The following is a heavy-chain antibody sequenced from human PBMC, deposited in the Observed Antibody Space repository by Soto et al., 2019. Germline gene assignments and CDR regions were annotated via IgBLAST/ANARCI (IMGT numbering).Heavy chain of an antibody. J-gene: IGHJ6*02. D-gene: IGHD4-17*01. CDR1: GFTFSSYA. CDR3: AKVNAVTSFYYYYGMDV. CDR2: ISGSGGST. Sequence: LRLSCAASGFTFSSYAMSWVRQAPGKGLEWVSAISGSGGSTYYADSVKGRFTISRDNSKNTLYLQMNSLRAEDTAVYYCAKVNAVTSFYYYYGMDVWGQGTTVTVSS. V-gene: IGHV3-23*01.